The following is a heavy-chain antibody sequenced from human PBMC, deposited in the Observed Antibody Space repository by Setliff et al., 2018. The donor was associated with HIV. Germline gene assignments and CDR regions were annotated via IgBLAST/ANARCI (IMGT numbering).Heavy chain of an antibody. V-gene: IGHV4-59*01. CDR1: GGSISTYY. CDR3: ARVQMAYAAFDV. CDR2: IYFTGSS. Sequence: SETLSLTCTVSGGSISTYYWSWIRQPPGKGLVWIGSIYFTGSSDNNPSLKSRVTLSVDTSKHQFSLKLSSVTAADTAVYYCARVQMAYAAFDVWGRGAMVTVSS. D-gene: IGHD4-17*01. J-gene: IGHJ3*01.